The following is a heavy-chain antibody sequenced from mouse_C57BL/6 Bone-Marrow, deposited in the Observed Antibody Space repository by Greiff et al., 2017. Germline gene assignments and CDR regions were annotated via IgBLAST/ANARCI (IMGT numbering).Heavy chain of an antibody. J-gene: IGHJ4*01. CDR2: IYPRDGST. Sequence: VQLQESDAELVKPGASVKISCKVSGYTFTDHTIHWMKQRPEQGLEWIGYIYPRDGSTKYNEKFKGKATLTADKSSSTAYMQLNSLTSEDSAVYFCARKGGNYHYAMDYWGQGTSVTVSS. CDR1: GYTFTDHT. V-gene: IGHV1-78*01. CDR3: ARKGGNYHYAMDY. D-gene: IGHD2-1*01.